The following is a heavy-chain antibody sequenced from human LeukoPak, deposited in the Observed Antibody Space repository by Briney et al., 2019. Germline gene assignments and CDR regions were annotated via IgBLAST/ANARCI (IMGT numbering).Heavy chain of an antibody. CDR1: GGSFSGYY. D-gene: IGHD2-8*01. CDR2: INHSGST. Sequence: SETLSLTCAVYGGSFSGYYWSWIRQPPGKGLEWIGEINHSGSTNYNPSLKSRVTISVDTSKNQFSLKLSSVTAADTAVYYCARVASICTNGVCYPNPRYYFDYWGQGTLVTVSS. J-gene: IGHJ4*02. CDR3: ARVASICTNGVCYPNPRYYFDY. V-gene: IGHV4-34*01.